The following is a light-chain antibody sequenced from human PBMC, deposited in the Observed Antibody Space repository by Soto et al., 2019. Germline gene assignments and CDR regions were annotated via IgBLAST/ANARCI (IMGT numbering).Light chain of an antibody. Sequence: DVVMPQSPLSLPVTVGQPASISCRSSQSLVYSDGNTYLNWLQQRPGQSPRRLIYKVSSRDSGVPDRFSGSGSGTDFTLEISRVAAEDVGVYYCMQGTHWPQTFGHGTLLEIK. J-gene: IGKJ5*01. V-gene: IGKV2-30*01. CDR3: MQGTHWPQT. CDR1: QSLVYSDGNTY. CDR2: KVS.